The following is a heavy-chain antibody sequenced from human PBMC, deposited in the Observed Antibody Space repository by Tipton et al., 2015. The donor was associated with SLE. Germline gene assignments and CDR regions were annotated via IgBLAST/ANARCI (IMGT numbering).Heavy chain of an antibody. CDR1: GGSISSSSYY. D-gene: IGHD4-17*01. CDR3: ARLDGDFDY. V-gene: IGHV4-39*07. J-gene: IGHJ4*03. Sequence: TLSLTCTVSGGSISSSSYYWGWIRQPPGKGLEYIGSIYYRGATYYNLSLRSRVTISVDTSKNQFSLKLSSVTAADTAVYYCARLDGDFDYWGQGTTVTVSS. CDR2: IYYRGAT.